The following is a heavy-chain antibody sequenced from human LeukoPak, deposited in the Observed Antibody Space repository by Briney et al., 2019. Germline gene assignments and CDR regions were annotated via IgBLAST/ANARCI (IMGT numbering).Heavy chain of an antibody. CDR2: MNPNSGNT. J-gene: IGHJ4*02. CDR3: ARGHTSMVPTNFDY. D-gene: IGHD5-18*01. CDR1: GYTFTSYD. Sequence: ASVKVSCKASGYTFTSYDINWVRQATGQGLEWMGWMNPNSGNTGYAQKFQGRVTMTRNTSISTAYMELSSLRSEDTAVYYCARGHTSMVPTNFDYWGQGTLVTVSS. V-gene: IGHV1-8*01.